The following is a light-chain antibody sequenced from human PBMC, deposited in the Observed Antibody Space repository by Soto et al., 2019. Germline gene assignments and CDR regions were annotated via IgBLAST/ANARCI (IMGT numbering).Light chain of an antibody. J-gene: IGKJ5*01. CDR3: QHLNGYPIT. CDR2: EVS. CDR1: QGVSSH. Sequence: IQLTQFPSSLPASVGDRVTITCRASQGVSSHLAWHQQKPGKAPKLLIYEVSTLQGGVPSRFSGSGSGTDFTLTISSLQPEDFATYYCQHLNGYPITFGQGTRLEIK. V-gene: IGKV1-9*01.